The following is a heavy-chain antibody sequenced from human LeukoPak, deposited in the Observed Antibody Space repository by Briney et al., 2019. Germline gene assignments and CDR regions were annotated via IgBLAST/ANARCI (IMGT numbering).Heavy chain of an antibody. CDR3: AKAHGGYSWDY. CDR1: GFPFSSYS. Sequence: QPGGSLRLSCVAFGFPFSSYSMSWVGHAPGKALAWVSGSSGSGGSKYYGDSVKGQFTITRDNSKNTLYLQMHSLRAEDTAVYYCAKAHGGYSWDYWGQGTLVTVSS. J-gene: IGHJ4*02. CDR2: SSGSGGSK. D-gene: IGHD5-12*01. V-gene: IGHV3-23*01.